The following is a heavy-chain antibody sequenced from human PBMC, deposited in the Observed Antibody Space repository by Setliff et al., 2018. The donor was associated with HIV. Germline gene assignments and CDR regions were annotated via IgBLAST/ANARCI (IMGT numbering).Heavy chain of an antibody. CDR2: IYTSGST. J-gene: IGHJ5*02. V-gene: IGHV4-4*08. CDR3: AKRTFSSGRFDP. CDR1: GGSISSHY. Sequence: PSETLSLTCTVSGGSISSHYWSWIRQPPGKGLEWIGHIYTSGSTNYNPSLKSRVTMSVGTSKNQFSLKLSSVTAADTAVYYCAKRTFSSGRFDPWGQGTLVTVSS. D-gene: IGHD6-19*01.